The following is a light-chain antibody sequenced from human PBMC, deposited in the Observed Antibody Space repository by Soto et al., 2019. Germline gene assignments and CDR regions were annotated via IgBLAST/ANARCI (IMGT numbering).Light chain of an antibody. CDR1: QSVSSY. CDR3: QQRSNWPHT. V-gene: IGKV3-11*01. J-gene: IGKJ5*01. CDR2: DTS. Sequence: EIVLTQSPATLSVSPGETATLSCRASQSVSSYLAWYQHKPGQAPRLLIYDTSNRATGIPARFSGSGSGTDFTLTISSLEPEDFAVYYCQQRSNWPHTFGQGTRLEI.